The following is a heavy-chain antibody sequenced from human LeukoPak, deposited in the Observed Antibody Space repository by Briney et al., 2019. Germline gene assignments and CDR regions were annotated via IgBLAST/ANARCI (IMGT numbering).Heavy chain of an antibody. V-gene: IGHV3-74*03. J-gene: IGHJ5*02. CDR2: INERGTDS. D-gene: IGHD5-12*01. Sequence: GGSLRLSCTASGFTFSGHWIHWVRQPPGMGLVWVSRINERGTDSMYAESVKGRFTVSRDNAKNTVYLQMNSLRAEDTAVYYCARNPRGGYYWFDPWGQGTLVTVSS. CDR3: ARNPRGGYYWFDP. CDR1: GFTFSGHW.